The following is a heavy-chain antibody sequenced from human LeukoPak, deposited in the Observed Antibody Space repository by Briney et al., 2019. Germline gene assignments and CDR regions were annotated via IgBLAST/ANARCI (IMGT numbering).Heavy chain of an antibody. J-gene: IGHJ3*02. Sequence: GGSLRLSCAASGITVSRYWMSWVRQTPGGGLEWVANIKQDENEQDYVDSVRGRFTISRDNAKNSLYLQMNSLRAEDTAVYYCARGGMVRGVIPSQHDAFDIWGQGTMVTVSS. CDR2: IKQDENEQ. CDR3: ARGGMVRGVIPSQHDAFDI. CDR1: GITVSRYW. D-gene: IGHD3-10*01. V-gene: IGHV3-7*01.